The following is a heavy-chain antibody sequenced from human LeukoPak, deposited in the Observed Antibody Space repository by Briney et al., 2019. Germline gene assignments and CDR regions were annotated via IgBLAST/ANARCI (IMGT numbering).Heavy chain of an antibody. J-gene: IGHJ2*01. V-gene: IGHV1-18*04. Sequence: ASVKVSCKASGYTFTGYYMHWVRQAPGQGLEWMGWISAYNGNTNYAQKLQGRVTMTTDTSTSTAYMELRSLRSDDTAVYYCARALRSYSSSSSWYFDLWGRGTLVTVSS. CDR2: ISAYNGNT. CDR1: GYTFTGYY. D-gene: IGHD6-6*01. CDR3: ARALRSYSSSSSWYFDL.